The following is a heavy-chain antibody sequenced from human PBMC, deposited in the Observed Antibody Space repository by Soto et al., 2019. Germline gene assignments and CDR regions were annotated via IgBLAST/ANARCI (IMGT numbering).Heavy chain of an antibody. CDR2: IYYRGNA. J-gene: IGHJ4*02. D-gene: IGHD3-9*01. CDR3: ARLEGLATISYYFDF. CDR1: DDSINSDKYH. V-gene: IGHV4-39*01. Sequence: QLQLQESGPGLVKPSETLSLMCSVSDDSINSDKYHWGWIRQPPGKGLEWIGSIYYRGNAYYNPSLQTRVTISLDKSKSQFSLKLNSVTAADSAVYFCARLEGLATISYYFDFWGPGALVTVSS.